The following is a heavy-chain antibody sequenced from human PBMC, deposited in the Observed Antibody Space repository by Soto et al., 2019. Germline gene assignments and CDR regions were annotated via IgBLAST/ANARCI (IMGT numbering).Heavy chain of an antibody. V-gene: IGHV1-18*01. D-gene: IGHD3-3*01. J-gene: IGHJ3*02. CDR3: ARDLQVDSGYDFWSGYYSYAFDI. CDR2: ISAYNGNT. Sequence: GASVKVSCKASGYTFTSYGISWVRQAPGQGLEWMGWISAYNGNTNYAQKLQGRVTMTTDTSTSTAYMELRSLRSDDTAVYYCARDLQVDSGYDFWSGYYSYAFDIWGQGTMVTVSS. CDR1: GYTFTSYG.